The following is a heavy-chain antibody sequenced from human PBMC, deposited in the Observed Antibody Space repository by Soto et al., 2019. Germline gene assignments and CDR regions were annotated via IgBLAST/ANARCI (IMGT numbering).Heavy chain of an antibody. J-gene: IGHJ4*02. V-gene: IGHV3-74*01. D-gene: IGHD6-13*01. CDR2: IKGDGSRT. CDR1: GFSFSNWW. Sequence: GGSLRLSCAASGFSFSNWWMHWVRQAPGKGLVWVSRIKGDGSRTNYADSVKGRFTVSRDNAKNTVYLQVNSLRVEDTAVYYCAKDLHDAAADYWGQGTLVTVSS. CDR3: AKDLHDAAADY.